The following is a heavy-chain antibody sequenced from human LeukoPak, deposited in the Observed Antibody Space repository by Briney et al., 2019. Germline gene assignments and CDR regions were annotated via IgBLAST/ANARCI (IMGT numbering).Heavy chain of an antibody. CDR3: ARHRVTMVRGVMGFDY. Sequence: SETLSLTCAVYGGSFSGYYWSWIRQPPGKGLEWIGYIYYSGNTNYNPSLKSRVTISVDTSKNQFSLKLSSVTAADTAVYHCARHRVTMVRGVMGFDYWGQGTLVTVSS. CDR1: GGSFSGYY. CDR2: IYYSGNT. D-gene: IGHD3-10*01. V-gene: IGHV4-59*08. J-gene: IGHJ4*02.